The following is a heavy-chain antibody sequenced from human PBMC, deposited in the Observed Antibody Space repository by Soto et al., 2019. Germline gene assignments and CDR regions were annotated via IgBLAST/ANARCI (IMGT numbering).Heavy chain of an antibody. CDR2: IIPLHNTS. V-gene: IGHV1-69*08. D-gene: IGHD1-20*01. CDR3: AIWSNWNPLYYRGMDV. Sequence: SVKVSCKVSGGAFTNYSLNWVRHAPGQGLEWLGGIIPLHNTSNYSLKLLGRGSVTADISSNTVYMHLSGLTSDDTATYYCAIWSNWNPLYYRGMDVWGRGTTVTVLL. J-gene: IGHJ6*02. CDR1: GGAFTNYS.